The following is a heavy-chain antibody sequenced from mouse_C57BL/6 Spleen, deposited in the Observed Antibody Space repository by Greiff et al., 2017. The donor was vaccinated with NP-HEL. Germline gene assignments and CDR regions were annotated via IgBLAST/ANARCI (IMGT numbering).Heavy chain of an antibody. J-gene: IGHJ2*01. V-gene: IGHV1-64*01. Sequence: VQLQQPGAELVKPGASVKLSCKASGYTFTSYWMHWVKQRPGQGLEWIGMIHPNSGSTNYNEKFKSKATLTVDKSSSTAYMQLSSLTSEDSAVYYCASSSSYDYFDYWGQGTTLTVSS. CDR1: GYTFTSYW. D-gene: IGHD1-1*01. CDR2: IHPNSGST. CDR3: ASSSSYDYFDY.